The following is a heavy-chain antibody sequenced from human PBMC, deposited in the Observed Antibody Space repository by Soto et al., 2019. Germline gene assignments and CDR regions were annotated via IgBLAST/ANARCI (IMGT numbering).Heavy chain of an antibody. CDR1: GFTFSSYA. CDR3: ARASAWFDAFDI. Sequence: VQLVESGGGVVQPGRSLRLSCEASGFTFSSYAMHWVRQAPGKGLEWVAIIWYDGSNKYYADSVEGRFTISRDNFRNTLYLHMNSLRAEDTAVYYCARASAWFDAFDIWGQGTMVTVSS. D-gene: IGHD3-10*01. CDR2: IWYDGSNK. J-gene: IGHJ3*02. V-gene: IGHV3-33*01.